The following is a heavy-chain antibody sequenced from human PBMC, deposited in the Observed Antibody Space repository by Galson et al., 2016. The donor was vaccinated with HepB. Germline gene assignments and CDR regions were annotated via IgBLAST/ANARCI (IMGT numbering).Heavy chain of an antibody. J-gene: IGHJ3*01. Sequence: QSGAEVKKPGESLKISCKGSGYRFANYWIGWVRQMPGKGLESMGIVYPGNSEIRYSPSFQGQVTISADKSITTAYLQWNSLKASDGAIYYCARHECRGSDCFSAYDFWGQGTVVTVSS. V-gene: IGHV5-51*01. CDR1: GYRFANYW. D-gene: IGHD2-21*02. CDR3: ARHECRGSDCFSAYDF. CDR2: VYPGNSEI.